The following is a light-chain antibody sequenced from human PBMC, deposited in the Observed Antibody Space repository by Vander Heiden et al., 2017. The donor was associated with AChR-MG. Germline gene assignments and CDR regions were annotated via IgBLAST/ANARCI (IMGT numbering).Light chain of an antibody. CDR3: QQYESSST. Sequence: DIQITQSPSTLSASVGDRITITCRASQSISIWLAWYQQKPGKAPKLLMYKASSLESGVPSRFSGSGSGTEFTLTISSLQPDDFATYFCQQYESSSTFGGGTKVEMK. CDR1: QSISIW. V-gene: IGKV1-5*03. CDR2: KAS. J-gene: IGKJ4*01.